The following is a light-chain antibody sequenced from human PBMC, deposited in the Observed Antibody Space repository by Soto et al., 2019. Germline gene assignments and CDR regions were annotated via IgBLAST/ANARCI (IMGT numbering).Light chain of an antibody. V-gene: IGLV2-14*01. Sequence: QSVLTQPASVFGSPGQSITISCTGTSSDVGGYNYVSWYQQHPGKAPKLMIYDVSNRPSGVSNRFSVSKSGNTASLTISGLQAEDEADYYCSSYTSSSTVVFGGGTKVTVL. CDR2: DVS. J-gene: IGLJ2*01. CDR1: SSDVGGYNY. CDR3: SSYTSSSTVV.